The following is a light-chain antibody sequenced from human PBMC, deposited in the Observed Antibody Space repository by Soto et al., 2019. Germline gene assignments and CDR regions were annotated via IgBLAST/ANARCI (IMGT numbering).Light chain of an antibody. CDR2: NVS. CDR3: SSYTSSSTRV. Sequence: QSALTQPASVSGSPGQSITISCTGTSSDVGGYNYVSWYQQHPGEAPKLMIFNVSHRPSGVSDRFSGSKSGNMASLTISGLQAEDEADYYCSSYTSSSTRVFGGGTKLTVL. V-gene: IGLV2-14*01. CDR1: SSDVGGYNY. J-gene: IGLJ2*01.